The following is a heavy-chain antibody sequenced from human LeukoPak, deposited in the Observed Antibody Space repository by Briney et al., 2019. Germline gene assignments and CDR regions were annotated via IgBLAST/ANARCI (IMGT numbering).Heavy chain of an antibody. V-gene: IGHV4-39*01. J-gene: IGHJ4*02. Sequence: SETLSLTCTVAGDAIISNTYCWDWIRQPPGKGLEWIGTIYYSGSTYHNPSLKSRVTISVDTSKNQFSLNLSSVTAADTALYYCARRHGSGSYVDYWGQGTLVTVSS. CDR2: IYYSGST. CDR3: ARRHGSGSYVDY. D-gene: IGHD3-10*01. CDR1: GDAIISNTYC.